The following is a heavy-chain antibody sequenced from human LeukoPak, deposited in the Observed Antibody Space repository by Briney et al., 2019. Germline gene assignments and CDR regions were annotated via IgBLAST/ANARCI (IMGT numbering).Heavy chain of an antibody. V-gene: IGHV1-8*01. CDR3: AKDSIAVAGPGWYYFDY. J-gene: IGHJ4*02. CDR1: GYTFTSYD. CDR2: MNPNSGNT. Sequence: ASVKVSCKASGYTFTSYDINWVRQATGQGLEWMGWMNPNSGNTGYAQKFQGRVTMTRNTSISTAYMELSSLRSEDTAVYYCAKDSIAVAGPGWYYFDYWGQGTLVTVSS. D-gene: IGHD6-19*01.